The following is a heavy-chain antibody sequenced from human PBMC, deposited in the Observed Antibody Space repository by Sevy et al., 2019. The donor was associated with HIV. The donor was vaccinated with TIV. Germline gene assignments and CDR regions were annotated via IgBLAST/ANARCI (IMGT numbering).Heavy chain of an antibody. CDR3: ARVPTYYYGSRTYFDY. J-gene: IGHJ4*02. Sequence: ASVKVSCKASGYSFTSYGISWVRQAPGQGLEWMGWIGVYNGNANSAQKLQGRVTMTTDTSTSTAYIELTRLRADDTAVYDCARVPTYYYGSRTYFDYWGQGTLVTGSS. V-gene: IGHV1-18*01. CDR1: GYSFTSYG. CDR2: IGVYNGNA. D-gene: IGHD3-10*01.